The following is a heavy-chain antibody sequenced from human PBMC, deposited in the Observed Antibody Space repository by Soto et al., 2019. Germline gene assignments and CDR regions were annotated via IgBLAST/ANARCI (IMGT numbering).Heavy chain of an antibody. Sequence: QVQLVQSGAEVKKPGASVKVSCKASGYTFTSYGISWVRQAPGQGLEWMGWISAYNGNTNYAQKLQGRVTMTTDTSTSTAYMELRSLRSDDTAVYYCAREPTSYCSSTSCPTGAAFDIWGQGTMVTVSS. CDR3: AREPTSYCSSTSCPTGAAFDI. J-gene: IGHJ3*02. D-gene: IGHD2-2*01. CDR1: GYTFTSYG. V-gene: IGHV1-18*01. CDR2: ISAYNGNT.